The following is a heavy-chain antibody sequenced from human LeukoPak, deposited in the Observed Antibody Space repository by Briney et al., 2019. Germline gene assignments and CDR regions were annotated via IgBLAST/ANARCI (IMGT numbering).Heavy chain of an antibody. V-gene: IGHV3-30*02. CDR1: GFTFSNYG. J-gene: IGHJ3*02. D-gene: IGHD6-13*01. CDR2: IRYDGSNK. Sequence: GGSLRLSCAASGFTFSNYGMHWVRQAPGKGLEWVAFIRYDGSNKYYADSVKGRFTISRDNAKNSLDLQMNSLRAEDTAVYYCARDMRTGSSLLRGAFDIWGQGTMVTVSS. CDR3: ARDMRTGSSLLRGAFDI.